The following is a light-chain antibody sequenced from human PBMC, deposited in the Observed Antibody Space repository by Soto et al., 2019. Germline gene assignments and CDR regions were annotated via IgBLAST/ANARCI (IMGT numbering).Light chain of an antibody. CDR1: QGIRNY. CDR2: AAS. CDR3: AKYNSAPLT. J-gene: IGKJ4*01. V-gene: IGKV1-27*01. Sequence: VGDKITITCRASQGIRNYLAWYQQKPGKVPKLLIYAASTLQSGVPSRFSGSGSGTDFTLTISSLQPEDVATYYCAKYNSAPLTFGGGTKVDIK.